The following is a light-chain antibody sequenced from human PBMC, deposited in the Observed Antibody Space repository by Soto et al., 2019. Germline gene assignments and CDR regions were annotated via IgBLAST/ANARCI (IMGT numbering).Light chain of an antibody. V-gene: IGKV3-20*01. CDR1: QSVSSTF. CDR2: GVS. Sequence: EIVLTQSPGTLSLSPGERATLSCRASQSVSSTFLAWYQQKPGQAPRLLIYGVSKRATGIPDRFSGSGSGTDFNLTISRLEPEDFAVYFCGQFVSAPPRTFGQGTKVEIK. CDR3: GQFVSAPPRT. J-gene: IGKJ1*01.